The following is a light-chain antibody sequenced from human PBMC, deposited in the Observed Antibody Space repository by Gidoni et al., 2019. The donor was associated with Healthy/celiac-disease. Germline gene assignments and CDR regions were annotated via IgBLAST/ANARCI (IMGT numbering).Light chain of an antibody. CDR2: AAS. V-gene: IGKV1-9*01. Sequence: DIQLTQSPSFLSASVGDRVTITCRASQGISSYLAWYQQKPGKAPKLLIYAASTLQSGVPSRFSGSGSGTEFTLTISSLQPEDFATYYCQQLNSYPPFSFTFGPGTKVDIK. CDR1: QGISSY. CDR3: QQLNSYPPFSFT. J-gene: IGKJ3*01.